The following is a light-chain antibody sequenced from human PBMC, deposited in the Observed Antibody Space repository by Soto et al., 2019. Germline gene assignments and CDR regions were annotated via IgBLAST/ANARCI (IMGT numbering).Light chain of an antibody. Sequence: QSALTQPPSVSGSPGQSVTISCTGTSSDIGSYNYVSWYQQPPGTAPKLIIYEVSNRPSGVPDRFSGSKSGNTASLTISGLQAEDEADYYCSSHTSTSTWVFGGGTKLTVL. CDR3: SSHTSTSTWV. CDR2: EVS. J-gene: IGLJ2*01. CDR1: SSDIGSYNY. V-gene: IGLV2-18*02.